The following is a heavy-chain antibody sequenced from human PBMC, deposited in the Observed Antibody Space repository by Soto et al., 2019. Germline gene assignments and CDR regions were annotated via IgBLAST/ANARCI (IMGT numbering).Heavy chain of an antibody. J-gene: IGHJ5*02. CDR2: IIPIFGTA. D-gene: IGHD3-10*01. Sequence: QVQLVQSGAEVKKPGSSVKVSCKASGGNFSSYAISWVRQAPGQGLEWMGGIIPIFGTANYAQKFQGRVPVTADESTSTAYMELSSLRSEDTAVYYCARDVTMFRGAYYLGVGWFDPWGQGTLVTVSS. CDR1: GGNFSSYA. V-gene: IGHV1-69*01. CDR3: ARDVTMFRGAYYLGVGWFDP.